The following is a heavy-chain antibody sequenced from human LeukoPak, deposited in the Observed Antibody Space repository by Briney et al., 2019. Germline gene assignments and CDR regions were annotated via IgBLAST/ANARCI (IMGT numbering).Heavy chain of an antibody. CDR2: IIPIFGTA. J-gene: IGHJ4*02. V-gene: IGHV1-69*13. Sequence: SVKVSCKASGGSFSSYAISWVRQAPGQGLGWMGGIIPIFGTANYAQKFQGRVTITADESTSTAYMELSSLRSEDTAVYYCARGPYTGSPEYYFDYWGQGTLVTVSS. CDR1: GGSFSSYA. D-gene: IGHD1-26*01. CDR3: ARGPYTGSPEYYFDY.